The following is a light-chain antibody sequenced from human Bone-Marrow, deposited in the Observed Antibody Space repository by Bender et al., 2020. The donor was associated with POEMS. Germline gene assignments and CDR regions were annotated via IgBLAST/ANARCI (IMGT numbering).Light chain of an antibody. Sequence: QSALTQPASVSGSPGQSITISCTGTNTAFSPYNFVSWYQQHPGKAPKLIIYDVTNRPSGVPDRFSGSKSGTSASLAISGLRSDDEADYYCAAWDDSLSGRMFGGGTKLTVL. V-gene: IGLV2-14*03. CDR3: AAWDDSLSGRM. J-gene: IGLJ3*02. CDR1: NTAFSPYNF. CDR2: DVT.